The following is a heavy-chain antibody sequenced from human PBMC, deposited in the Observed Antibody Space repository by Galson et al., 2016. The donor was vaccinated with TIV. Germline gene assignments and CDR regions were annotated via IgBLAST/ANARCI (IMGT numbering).Heavy chain of an antibody. J-gene: IGHJ6*03. CDR2: IIPILGIA. D-gene: IGHD3-3*01. V-gene: IGHV1-69*04. Sequence: SVKVSCKASGYTFSNYAISWVRQAPGQGLEWMGRIIPILGIANYAQKFQGRLSIIADKSTSTAYMEMSSLRSEDTAVYYCASDHEGDSWSGSYRVGYYNFMDVWGKGTTVTVSS. CDR1: GYTFSNYA. CDR3: ASDHEGDSWSGSYRVGYYNFMDV.